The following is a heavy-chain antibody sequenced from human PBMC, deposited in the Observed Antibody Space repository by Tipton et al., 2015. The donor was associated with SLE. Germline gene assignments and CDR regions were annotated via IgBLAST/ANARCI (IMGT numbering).Heavy chain of an antibody. CDR2: ISGSGGST. V-gene: IGHV3-23*01. Sequence: MSWIRQAPGKGLEWVSAISGSGGSTYYADSVKGRFTISRDNSKNTLYLQMNSLRAEDTAVYYCAKDVGWGSAFDIWGQGTMVTVSS. D-gene: IGHD2-21*01. CDR3: AKDVGWGSAFDI. J-gene: IGHJ3*02.